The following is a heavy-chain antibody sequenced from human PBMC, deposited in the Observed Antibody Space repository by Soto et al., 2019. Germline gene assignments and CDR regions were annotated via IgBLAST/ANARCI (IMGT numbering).Heavy chain of an antibody. CDR1: GYTFTSYG. CDR3: AASQQFGY. Sequence: QVQLVQSGDEVKKPGASVKVSCKASGYTFTSYGINWVRQAPGQGLEWMGWINTYDGNTNHSQKFQGRVTMTTATHTSTAYMELRTLSDDDTAVYYCAASQQFGYWGQGTLVTASS. CDR2: INTYDGNT. J-gene: IGHJ4*02. D-gene: IGHD6-13*01. V-gene: IGHV1-18*01.